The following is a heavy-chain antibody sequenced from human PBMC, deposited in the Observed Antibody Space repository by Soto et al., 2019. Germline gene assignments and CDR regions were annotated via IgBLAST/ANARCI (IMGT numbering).Heavy chain of an antibody. Sequence: GVSXRLYCSASGFTFSSYIMNCVRQSPVKGLEWVSYISSSSSTIYYADSVKGRFTISRDNAKNSLYLKMNRLRAEDTAVYYCARERGERDPIDYWGQGTLVTVSS. CDR2: ISSSSSTI. V-gene: IGHV3-48*01. CDR1: GFTFSSYI. J-gene: IGHJ4*02. D-gene: IGHD4-17*01. CDR3: ARERGERDPIDY.